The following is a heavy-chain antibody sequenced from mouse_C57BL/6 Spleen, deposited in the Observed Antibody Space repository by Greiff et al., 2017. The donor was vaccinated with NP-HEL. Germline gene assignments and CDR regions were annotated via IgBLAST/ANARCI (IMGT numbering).Heavy chain of an antibody. Sequence: EVQLQQSGPELVKPGASVKISCKASGYTFTDYYMNWVKQSHGKSLEWIGDINPNNGGTSYNQKFKGKATLTVDKSSSTAYMELRSLTSEDSAVYYCARDGYSYRGQGTTLTVSS. J-gene: IGHJ2*01. CDR3: ARDGYSY. D-gene: IGHD2-3*01. CDR1: GYTFTDYY. CDR2: INPNNGGT. V-gene: IGHV1-26*01.